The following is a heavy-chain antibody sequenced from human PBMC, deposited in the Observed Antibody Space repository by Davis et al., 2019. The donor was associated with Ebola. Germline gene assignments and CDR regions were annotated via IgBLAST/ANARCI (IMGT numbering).Heavy chain of an antibody. CDR3: ARVPAAILFYYYMDV. V-gene: IGHV3-30*03. Sequence: GESLKISCAASGFTFSSYGMHWVRQAPGKGLEWVAVISYDGSNKYYADSVKGRFTISRDNSKNTLYLQMNSLRAEDTAVYYCARVPAAILFYYYMDVWGKGTTVTVSS. CDR2: ISYDGSNK. D-gene: IGHD2-2*02. J-gene: IGHJ6*03. CDR1: GFTFSSYG.